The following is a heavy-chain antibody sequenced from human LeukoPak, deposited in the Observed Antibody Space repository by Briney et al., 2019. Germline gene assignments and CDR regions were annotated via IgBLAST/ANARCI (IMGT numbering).Heavy chain of an antibody. J-gene: IGHJ4*02. Sequence: PGGSLRLSCSASDFTFSRFAMTWVRHLPGKGLEWVSTISGNGLQTFYADSVKGRFSVSRDNSKNIVYLQMDSLRADDSALYSCAKDANYLDSSGYFIPFDYWGPGTLVTVAS. D-gene: IGHD3-22*01. CDR3: AKDANYLDSSGYFIPFDY. CDR2: ISGNGLQT. CDR1: DFTFSRFA. V-gene: IGHV3-23*01.